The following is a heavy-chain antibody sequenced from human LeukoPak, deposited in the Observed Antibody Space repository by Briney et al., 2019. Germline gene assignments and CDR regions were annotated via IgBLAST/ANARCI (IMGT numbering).Heavy chain of an antibody. CDR3: ATEEYYGSGSYPY. Sequence: ASVKVSCKVAGYALTELSMHWVRRAPGKGLEWMGGFDPEDGETIYAQKFQGRVTMTEDTSTDTAYMELSSLRSEDTAVYYCATEEYYGSGSYPYWGQGTLVTVSS. CDR2: FDPEDGET. J-gene: IGHJ4*02. V-gene: IGHV1-24*01. D-gene: IGHD3-10*01. CDR1: GYALTELS.